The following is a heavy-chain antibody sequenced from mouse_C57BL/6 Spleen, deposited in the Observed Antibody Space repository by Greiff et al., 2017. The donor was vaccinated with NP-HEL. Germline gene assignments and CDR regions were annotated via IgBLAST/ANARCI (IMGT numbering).Heavy chain of an antibody. CDR1: GFTFSSYA. Sequence: EVQRVESGGGLVKPGGSLKLSCAASGFTFSSYAMSWVRQTPEKRLEWVATISDGGSYTYYPDNVKGRFTISRDNAKNNLYLQMSHLKSEDTAMYYCARDRANWDFDYWGQGTTLTVSS. D-gene: IGHD4-1*01. J-gene: IGHJ2*01. CDR2: ISDGGSYT. CDR3: ARDRANWDFDY. V-gene: IGHV5-4*01.